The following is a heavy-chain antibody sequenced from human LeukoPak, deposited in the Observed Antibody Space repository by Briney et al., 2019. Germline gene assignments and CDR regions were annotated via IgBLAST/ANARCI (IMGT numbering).Heavy chain of an antibody. D-gene: IGHD3-10*01. CDR3: ARDITMVRGVIIPRWFDP. J-gene: IGHJ5*02. CDR1: GYSVSRGYN. CDR2: IYHSGST. V-gene: IGHV4-38-2*02. Sequence: PSESLSLTCAVSGYSVSRGYNWGWIRQPPGKGLGWIGSIYHSGSTYYNPSLKSRVTISVDTSKNQFSLKLSSVTAADTAVYYCARDITMVRGVIIPRWFDPWGQGTLVTVSS.